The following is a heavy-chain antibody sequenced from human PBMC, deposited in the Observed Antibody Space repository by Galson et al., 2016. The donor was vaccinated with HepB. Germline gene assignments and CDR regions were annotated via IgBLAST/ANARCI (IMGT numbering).Heavy chain of an antibody. Sequence: SLRLSCAASGFTFSTYGMNWVRQAPGKGLEWVSGIIASGSSTYYADSVKGRFTISRDNSKNTLYLQMNSLRAEDTAVYYCARTTVSYYDYWGQGTLVTVSS. CDR1: GFTFSTYG. CDR3: ARTTVSYYDY. V-gene: IGHV3-23*01. D-gene: IGHD4-17*01. CDR2: IIASGSST. J-gene: IGHJ4*02.